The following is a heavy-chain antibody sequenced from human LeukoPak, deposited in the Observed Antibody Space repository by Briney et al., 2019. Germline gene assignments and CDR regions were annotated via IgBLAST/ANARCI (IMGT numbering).Heavy chain of an antibody. CDR3: ARGFFSMVRQGVYLDY. CDR2: IYYSGST. D-gene: IGHD3-10*01. CDR1: GGSISSYY. J-gene: IGHJ4*02. Sequence: SETLSLTCTVSGGSISSYYWSWIRQPPGKGLEWIGYIYYSGSTNYNPSLKSRVTISVDTSKKQFSLNLISVTAADTAVYYCARGFFSMVRQGVYLDYWGQGTLVTVSS. V-gene: IGHV4-59*08.